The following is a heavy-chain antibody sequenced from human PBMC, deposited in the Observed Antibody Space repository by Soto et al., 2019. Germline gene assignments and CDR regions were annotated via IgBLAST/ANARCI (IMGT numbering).Heavy chain of an antibody. V-gene: IGHV1-3*01. Sequence: WMKQATGQRLEWMGWINAGNGNTKYSQKFQGRVTITRDTSASTAYMELSSLISEDTAVYYCARDLGGWIDYWGQGTLVTVSS. CDR3: ARDLGGWIDY. CDR2: INAGNGNT. D-gene: IGHD6-19*01. J-gene: IGHJ4*02.